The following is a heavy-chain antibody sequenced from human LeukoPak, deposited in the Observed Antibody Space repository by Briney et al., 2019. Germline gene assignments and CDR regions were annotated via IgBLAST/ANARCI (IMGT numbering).Heavy chain of an antibody. J-gene: IGHJ6*03. CDR1: GFTFSTYW. CDR2: INSDGSST. V-gene: IGHV3-74*01. CDR3: ARGLRLRSYGSGSLGRYYYYYMDV. D-gene: IGHD3-10*01. Sequence: PGGSLRLSCAASGFTFSTYWMHWVRQAPGKGLVWVSSINSDGSSTSYADSVKGRFTFSRDNSKNTLYLQMNSLRAEDTAVYYCARGLRLRSYGSGSLGRYYYYYMDVWGKGTTVTVSS.